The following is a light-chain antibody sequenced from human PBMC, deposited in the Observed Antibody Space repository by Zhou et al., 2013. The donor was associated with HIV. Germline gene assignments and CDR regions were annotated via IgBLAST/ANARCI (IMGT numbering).Light chain of an antibody. CDR2: AAS. V-gene: IGKV3-15*01. J-gene: IGKJ1*01. CDR1: QSVSTN. Sequence: EIVMTQSPATLSVSPGEGATLSCRASQSVSTNLAWYQQKPGQAPRLLIYAASARGTGIPARFSGSGSGTEFTLTISSLQSEDFAVYYCQQYNSWPRTFGQGTKVEIK. CDR3: QQYNSWPRT.